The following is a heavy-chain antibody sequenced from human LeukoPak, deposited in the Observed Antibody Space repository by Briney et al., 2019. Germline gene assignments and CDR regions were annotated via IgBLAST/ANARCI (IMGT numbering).Heavy chain of an antibody. V-gene: IGHV3-66*01. D-gene: IGHD6-19*01. CDR2: IYSGGST. Sequence: GGSLRLSCAASGFTVSSNYMSWVRQAPGKGLEWVSVIYSGGSTYYADSVKGRFTISRDNSKNTLYLQMNSLRAEDTAVYYCARDAQYSSGWYDDYWGQGTLVTVSS. J-gene: IGHJ4*02. CDR3: ARDAQYSSGWYDDY. CDR1: GFTVSSNY.